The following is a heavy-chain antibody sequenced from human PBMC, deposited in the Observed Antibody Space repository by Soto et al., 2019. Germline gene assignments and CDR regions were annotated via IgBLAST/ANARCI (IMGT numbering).Heavy chain of an antibody. CDR1: GDSVSSNSAA. D-gene: IGHD1-7*01. V-gene: IGHV6-1*01. CDR2: TYYRSKWYN. J-gene: IGHJ6*02. CDR3: ARSRGGITGTTGYGMDV. Sequence: SQTLSLTCAISGDSVSSNSAAWNWIRQSPPRGLEWLGRTYYRSKWYNDYAVSVKSRITINPDTSKNQFSLQLNSVTPEDTAVYYCARSRGGITGTTGYGMDVWGQGTTVTVSS.